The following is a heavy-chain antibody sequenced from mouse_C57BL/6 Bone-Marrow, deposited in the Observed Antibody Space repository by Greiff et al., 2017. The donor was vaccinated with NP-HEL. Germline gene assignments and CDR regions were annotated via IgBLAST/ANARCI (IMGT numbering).Heavy chain of an antibody. V-gene: IGHV5-17*01. CDR1: GFTFSDYG. CDR3: ARRDPAWFAY. CDR2: ISSGSSTI. J-gene: IGHJ3*01. Sequence: EVQLVESGGGLVKPGGSLKLSCAASGFTFSDYGMHWVRQAPEKGLEWVAYISSGSSTIYYADTVKGRFTISRDNAKNTLFLQMTRLRSEDTAMYYCARRDPAWFAYWGQGTLVTVSA.